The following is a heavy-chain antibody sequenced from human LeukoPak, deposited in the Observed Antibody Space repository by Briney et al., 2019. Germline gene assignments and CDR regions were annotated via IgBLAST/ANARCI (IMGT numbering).Heavy chain of an antibody. Sequence: ASVIVSWKASGYTLSNYALNWVRQAPGQGPEWMGWISTRSGNPTYAQGFTGRFVFSWDTSVSTTYLQIGSLKAEDTAVYYCARGYPDSENYFDYWGQGTLVTVSS. CDR2: ISTRSGNP. D-gene: IGHD1-26*01. J-gene: IGHJ4*02. CDR1: GYTLSNYA. V-gene: IGHV7-4-1*01. CDR3: ARGYPDSENYFDY.